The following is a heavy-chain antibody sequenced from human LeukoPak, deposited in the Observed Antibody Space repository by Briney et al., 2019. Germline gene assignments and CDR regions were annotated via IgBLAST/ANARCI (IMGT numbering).Heavy chain of an antibody. CDR3: ARLRAKWELLGDFDY. D-gene: IGHD1-26*01. J-gene: IGHJ4*02. V-gene: IGHV4-34*01. Sequence: SETLSLTCAVYGGSFSGYYWSWIRQPPGKGLEWIGEINHSGSTNYNPSLKSRVTISVDTSKNQFSLKLSSVTAADTAVYYCARLRAKWELLGDFDYWGQGTLVTVSS. CDR2: INHSGST. CDR1: GGSFSGYY.